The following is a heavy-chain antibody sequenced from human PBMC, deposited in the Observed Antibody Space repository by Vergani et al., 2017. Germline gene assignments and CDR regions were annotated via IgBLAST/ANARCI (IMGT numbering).Heavy chain of an antibody. D-gene: IGHD2-21*01. CDR3: ARHLAYCGGECYPYYYGMDV. Sequence: QLQLQESGPGLVKPSETLSLTCTVSVGSNSSSSYYWGWIRQPPGKGLEWIGSIYYSGSTYYNPSLKSRVTISVDTSKNQFSLKLSSVTAADTAVYYCARHLAYCGGECYPYYYGMDVWGQGTTVTVSS. V-gene: IGHV4-39*01. J-gene: IGHJ6*02. CDR1: VGSNSSSSYY. CDR2: IYYSGST.